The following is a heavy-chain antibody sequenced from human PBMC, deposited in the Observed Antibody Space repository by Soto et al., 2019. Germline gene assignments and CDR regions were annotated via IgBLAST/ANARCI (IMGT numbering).Heavy chain of an antibody. D-gene: IGHD3-22*01. CDR1: GGSFSGYY. V-gene: IGHV4-34*01. J-gene: IGHJ4*02. Sequence: SETLSLTCAVYGGSFSGYYWTWIRQPPGTGLEWIGEINHSGSTNYNPSLKSRVTISVDESKNQFSLRLSSVTAADTAVYYCARSMHYSDGSNYSPFDYWGQGTLVTVSS. CDR3: ARSMHYSDGSNYSPFDY. CDR2: INHSGST.